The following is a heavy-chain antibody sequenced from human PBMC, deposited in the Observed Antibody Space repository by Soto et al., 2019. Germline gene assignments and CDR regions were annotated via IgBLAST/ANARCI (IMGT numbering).Heavy chain of an antibody. CDR1: GGSISSYY. V-gene: IGHV4-59*01. D-gene: IGHD1-26*01. CDR2: IYYSGST. J-gene: IGHJ4*02. CDR3: ARCYGGNFDY. Sequence: QVQLQESGPGLVKPSETLSLTCTVSGGSISSYYCSWIRQPPGKGLEWIGYIYYSGSTNYNPPLKSRVTRSVATSKNQFSLKLTSVTAADTAVYYCARCYGGNFDYWGQGTLVTVSS.